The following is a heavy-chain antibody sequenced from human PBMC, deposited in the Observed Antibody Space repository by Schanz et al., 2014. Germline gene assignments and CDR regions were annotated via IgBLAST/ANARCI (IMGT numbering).Heavy chain of an antibody. J-gene: IGHJ6*03. CDR3: ARENSSGYYPAVTYYIDV. CDR2: ISHDGHRD. D-gene: IGHD3-22*01. V-gene: IGHV3-30-3*01. CDR1: GFTFHTYD. Sequence: VHLEESGGGVVQPGRSLRLSCAASGFTFHTYDMHWGRQAPGKGLEWVAQISHDGHRDFYADSGKGRFTVSRDNNWKTLALQMNSLRSDDTAIYHCARENSSGYYPAVTYYIDVWGKGTTVTVSS.